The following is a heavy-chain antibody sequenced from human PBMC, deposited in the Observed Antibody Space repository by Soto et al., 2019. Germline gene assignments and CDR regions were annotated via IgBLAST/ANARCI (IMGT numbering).Heavy chain of an antibody. D-gene: IGHD3-3*01. CDR3: ARGPKGYDFWSGYRNYYYYYYMDV. V-gene: IGHV4-34*01. Sequence: SETLSLTCVVYGGSFSGYYWSWIRQPPGKGLEWIGEINHSGSTNYNPSLKSRVTISVDTSKSQFSLKLSSVTAADTAVYYCARGPKGYDFWSGYRNYYYYYYMDVWGKGTTVT. CDR2: INHSGST. CDR1: GGSFSGYY. J-gene: IGHJ6*03.